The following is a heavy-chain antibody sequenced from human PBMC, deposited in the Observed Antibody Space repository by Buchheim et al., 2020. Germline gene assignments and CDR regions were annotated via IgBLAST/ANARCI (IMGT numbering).Heavy chain of an antibody. Sequence: QLQLQESGPGLVKPSETLSLTCTVSGDSITSSNYYWGWIRQPPGKGLEWIGSIYYSGSTYYNPSLKSRVTITVDTSKNQFSLKVSSVTAADTAVYYCARQAKSGSTRYCMDVWGKGTT. D-gene: IGHD1-14*01. CDR1: GDSITSSNYY. CDR2: IYYSGST. J-gene: IGHJ6*03. V-gene: IGHV4-39*01. CDR3: ARQAKSGSTRYCMDV.